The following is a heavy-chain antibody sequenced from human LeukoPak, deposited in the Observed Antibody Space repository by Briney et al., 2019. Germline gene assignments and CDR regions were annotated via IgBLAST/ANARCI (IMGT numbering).Heavy chain of an antibody. V-gene: IGHV3-48*03. J-gene: IGHJ4*02. CDR2: ISSSGSSI. D-gene: IGHD3-10*01. CDR3: ATLYGSGSPFQY. CDR1: GFTFSSYE. Sequence: GGSLRLSCAASGFTFSSYEMNWVRQAPGKGLEWVSYISSSGSSISYADSVKGRFTISRDNAKNSLYLRMNSLRAEDTAVYYCATLYGSGSPFQYWGQGTLVTVSS.